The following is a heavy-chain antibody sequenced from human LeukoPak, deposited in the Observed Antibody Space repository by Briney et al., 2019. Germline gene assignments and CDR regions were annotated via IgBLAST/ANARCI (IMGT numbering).Heavy chain of an antibody. CDR2: INHSGST. CDR3: ARGKDTAMGTAFDI. Sequence: NPSENLSLTCAVYGGSFSGYYWSWIRQPPGKGLEWIGEINHSGSTNYNPSLKSRVTISVDTSKNQFSLKLSSVTAADTAVYYCARGKDTAMGTAFDIWGQGTMVTVSS. CDR1: GGSFSGYY. D-gene: IGHD5-18*01. J-gene: IGHJ3*02. V-gene: IGHV4-34*01.